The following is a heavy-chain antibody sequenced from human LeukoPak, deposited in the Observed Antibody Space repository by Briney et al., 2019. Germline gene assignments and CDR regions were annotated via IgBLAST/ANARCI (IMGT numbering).Heavy chain of an antibody. D-gene: IGHD5-18*01. Sequence: SETLSLTCTVSGGSISSYYWSWIRQPPGKGLEWIGYIYYSGSTNYNPSLKSRVTISVDTSKNQFSLKLSSVTAADTAVYYCARDWGNVDTAMATSYGMDVWGQGTTVTVSS. CDR2: IYYSGST. CDR1: GGSISSYY. J-gene: IGHJ6*02. CDR3: ARDWGNVDTAMATSYGMDV. V-gene: IGHV4-59*01.